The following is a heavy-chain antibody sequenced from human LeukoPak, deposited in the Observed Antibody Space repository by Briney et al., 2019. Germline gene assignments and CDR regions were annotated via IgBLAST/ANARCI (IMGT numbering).Heavy chain of an antibody. Sequence: GGSLRLSCAASGFTFSSYSMNWVRQAPGKGLEWVSYISSSSSTIYYADSVKGRFTISRDNAKNSLYLQMNSLRAEDMALYYCAKDNGYYFDYWGQGTLVTVSS. D-gene: IGHD3-22*01. V-gene: IGHV3-48*04. CDR3: AKDNGYYFDY. CDR1: GFTFSSYS. J-gene: IGHJ4*02. CDR2: ISSSSSTI.